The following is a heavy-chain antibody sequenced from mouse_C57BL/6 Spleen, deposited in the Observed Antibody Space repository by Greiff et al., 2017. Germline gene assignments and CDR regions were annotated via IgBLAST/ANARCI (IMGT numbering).Heavy chain of an antibody. D-gene: IGHD2-1*01. Sequence: VQLQQPGAELVRPGTSVKLSCKASGYTFTSYWMHWVKQRPGQGLEWIGVIDPSDSYTNYNQKFKGKATLTVDTSSSTAYMQLSRLTSEDSAVYYCARRGGNYRYFDVWGTGTTVTVSS. CDR2: IDPSDSYT. J-gene: IGHJ1*03. CDR1: GYTFTSYW. CDR3: ARRGGNYRYFDV. V-gene: IGHV1-59*01.